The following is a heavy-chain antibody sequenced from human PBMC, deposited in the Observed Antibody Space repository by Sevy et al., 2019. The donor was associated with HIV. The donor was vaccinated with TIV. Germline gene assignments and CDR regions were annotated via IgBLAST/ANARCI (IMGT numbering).Heavy chain of an antibody. J-gene: IGHJ6*02. V-gene: IGHV1-18*01. CDR3: ARLTGMVSGYYYYGMDV. CDR2: ISAYNGNT. Sequence: ASVKVSCKASGYTFTSYGISWVRQAPGQGLEWMGWISAYNGNTNYAQKLQGRVTMTTDTSTSTAYMELRSLRSDDTAVYYCARLTGMVSGYYYYGMDVWGQGTTVTVSS. D-gene: IGHD5-18*01. CDR1: GYTFTSYG.